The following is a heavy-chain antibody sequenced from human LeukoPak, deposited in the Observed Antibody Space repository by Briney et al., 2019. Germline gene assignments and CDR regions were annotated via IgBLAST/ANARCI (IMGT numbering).Heavy chain of an antibody. Sequence: GESLKISCKGSGYSFTTYWIGWVRQMPGKGLEWMGIIYPGDSDTRYSPSFQGQVTISADKSISTAYLQWNSLKASDTAMYYCARLRPQDAFDIWGQGTMVSVSS. CDR2: IYPGDSDT. J-gene: IGHJ3*02. CDR3: ARLRPQDAFDI. CDR1: GYSFTTYW. V-gene: IGHV5-51*01.